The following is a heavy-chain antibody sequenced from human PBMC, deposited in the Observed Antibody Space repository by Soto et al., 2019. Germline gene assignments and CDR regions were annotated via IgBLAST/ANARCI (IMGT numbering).Heavy chain of an antibody. J-gene: IGHJ4*02. V-gene: IGHV3-30-3*01. D-gene: IGHD2-21*02. CDR2: ISYDGSNK. CDR3: GRVLPRPYCSRDYYPYFDF. CDR1: GFTFSSYA. Sequence: GSLRLSCAASGFTFSSYAMHWVRQAPVKGLEWVAVISYDGSNKYYADSVKGRFTISRDNSKNTLYLQMNSLRAEDTAVYYWGRVLPRPYCSRDYYPYFDFWGEGGVVTVPS.